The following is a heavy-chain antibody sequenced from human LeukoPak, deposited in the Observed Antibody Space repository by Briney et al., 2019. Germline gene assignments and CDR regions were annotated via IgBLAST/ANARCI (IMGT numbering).Heavy chain of an antibody. D-gene: IGHD3-3*01. V-gene: IGHV3-30*02. Sequence: SGGSLRLSCAASGFIFSNAWMSWVRQAPGKGLEWVTFIRYDGSNKYYADSVKGRFTISRDNSKNTLYLQMNSLRAEDTAVYYCAKGSKEVLFTRDHYMDVWGKGTTVTISS. CDR2: IRYDGSNK. CDR1: GFIFSNAW. J-gene: IGHJ6*03. CDR3: AKGSKEVLFTRDHYMDV.